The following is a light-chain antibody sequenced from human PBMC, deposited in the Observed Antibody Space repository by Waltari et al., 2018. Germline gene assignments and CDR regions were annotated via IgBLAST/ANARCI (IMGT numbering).Light chain of an antibody. Sequence: DIVMTQSPDSLAVSLGERATINCKSSQSVFHSVNNKNYLAWYQQTPGQPPKLLIYWASTRESGVPDRISGSGSGTDFTLTISSLQPEDVAVYFCQQYYSSSSITFGQGTRLEIK. CDR3: QQYYSSSSIT. CDR1: QSVFHSVNNKNY. V-gene: IGKV4-1*01. J-gene: IGKJ5*01. CDR2: WAS.